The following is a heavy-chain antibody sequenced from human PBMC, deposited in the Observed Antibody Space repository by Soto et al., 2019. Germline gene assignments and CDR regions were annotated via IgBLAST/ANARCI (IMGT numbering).Heavy chain of an antibody. CDR2: IIPILGIA. D-gene: IGHD2-15*01. Sequence: QVQLVQSGAEVKKPGSSVKVSCKASGGTFSSYTISWVRQAPGQGLEWMGRIIPILGIANYAQKFQGRVTITADKSTSTAYMELSSLRSENTAVYYCARDRDCSGGSCHILLIDAFDIWGQGTMVTVSS. J-gene: IGHJ3*02. CDR3: ARDRDCSGGSCHILLIDAFDI. V-gene: IGHV1-69*08. CDR1: GGTFSSYT.